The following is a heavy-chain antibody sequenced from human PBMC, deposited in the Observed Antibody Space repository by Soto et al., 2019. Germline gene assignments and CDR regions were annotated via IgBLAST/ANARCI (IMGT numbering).Heavy chain of an antibody. Sequence: SETLSLTCTVSGGSISSYYWSWIRQPPGKGLEWIGYIYYSGSTNYNPSLKSRVTISVDTSKNQFSLKLSSVTAADTAVYYCARQWWDYYDSSGYYYAFDIWGQGTMVTVSS. CDR3: ARQWWDYYDSSGYYYAFDI. V-gene: IGHV4-59*08. D-gene: IGHD3-22*01. CDR1: GGSISSYY. CDR2: IYYSGST. J-gene: IGHJ3*02.